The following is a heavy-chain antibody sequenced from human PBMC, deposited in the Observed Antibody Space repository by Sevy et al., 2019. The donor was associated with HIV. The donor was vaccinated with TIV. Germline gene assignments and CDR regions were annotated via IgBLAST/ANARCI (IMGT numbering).Heavy chain of an antibody. J-gene: IGHJ4*02. Sequence: GGSLRLSCTASGFTFSSYVISWVRQAPGKGLEWVSTISASGGSTCYADSVKGRFTISRDNSKKNVYLDMNSLRAEDTAIFYCAKEETTGYIWGQGTLVTVSS. CDR1: GFTFSSYV. V-gene: IGHV3-23*01. CDR2: ISASGGST. D-gene: IGHD3-9*01. CDR3: AKEETTGYI.